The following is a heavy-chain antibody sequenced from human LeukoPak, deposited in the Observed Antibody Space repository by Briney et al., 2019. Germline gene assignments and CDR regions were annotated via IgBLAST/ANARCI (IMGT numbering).Heavy chain of an antibody. D-gene: IGHD6-13*01. CDR1: GYTFTSYG. V-gene: IGHV1-18*01. Sequence: ASVKVSCKASGYTFTSYGISWVRQAPGQGLEWMGWISAYNGNTNYAQKLQGRVTMTTDTSTSTAYMELRSLRSDDTAVYYCASIAAAGTYYYYYGMDVWGQGTTVTVSS. CDR3: ASIAAAGTYYYYYGMDV. J-gene: IGHJ6*02. CDR2: ISAYNGNT.